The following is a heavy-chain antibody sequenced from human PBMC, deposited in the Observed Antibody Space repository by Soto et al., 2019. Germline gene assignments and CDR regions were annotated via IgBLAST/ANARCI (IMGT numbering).Heavy chain of an antibody. V-gene: IGHV4-31*03. CDR3: ARDITGSFGY. CDR1: GGSISSGGYY. D-gene: IGHD1-20*01. CDR2: IYYSGST. J-gene: IGHJ4*02. Sequence: SETLSLTCTVSGGSISSGGYYWSWIRQHPGKGLEWIGYIYYSGSTYYNPSLKSRVTISVDTSKNQFSLKLSSATAADTAVYYCARDITGSFGYWGQGTLVTVSS.